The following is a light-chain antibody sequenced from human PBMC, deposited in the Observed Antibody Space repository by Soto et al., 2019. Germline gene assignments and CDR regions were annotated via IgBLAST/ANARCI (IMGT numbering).Light chain of an antibody. CDR3: PQLNSFPIT. V-gene: IGKV1-5*01. CDR1: RSIGTW. Sequence: MTQSPSTLSASVGDRVAITCRASRSIGTWLAWYQQRPGKAPKLLVYGVSSLETGVPSRFSGGGSGTDFTLTITSLQPEDFATYYCPQLNSFPITFGQGTRLEI. J-gene: IGKJ5*01. CDR2: GVS.